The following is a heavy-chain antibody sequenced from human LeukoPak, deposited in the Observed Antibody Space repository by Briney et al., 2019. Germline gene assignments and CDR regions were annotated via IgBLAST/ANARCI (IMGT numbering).Heavy chain of an antibody. CDR2: ISSSSSYI. V-gene: IGHV3-21*01. Sequence: MPGGSLRLSCAASGFTVSSNYMSWVRQAPGKGLEWVSSISSSSSYIYYADSVKGRFTISRDNAKNSLYLQMNSLRAEDTAVYYCARPSITIFGVVINYMDVWGKGTTVTVSS. J-gene: IGHJ6*03. CDR3: ARPSITIFGVVINYMDV. CDR1: GFTVSSNY. D-gene: IGHD3-3*01.